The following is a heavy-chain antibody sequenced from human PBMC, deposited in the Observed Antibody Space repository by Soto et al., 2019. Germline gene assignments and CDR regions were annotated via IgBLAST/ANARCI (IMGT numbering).Heavy chain of an antibody. Sequence: SETLCLTCAVDGGSFSGYDWSWIRQPPGKGLEWIGEINHSGSTNYNPSLKSRVTISVDTSKNQFSLKLSSVTAADTAVYYCARGGGSYYYRVVDAFDIWGQGTMVTVSS. CDR2: INHSGST. CDR3: ARGGGSYYYRVVDAFDI. D-gene: IGHD1-26*01. J-gene: IGHJ3*02. V-gene: IGHV4-34*01. CDR1: GGSFSGYD.